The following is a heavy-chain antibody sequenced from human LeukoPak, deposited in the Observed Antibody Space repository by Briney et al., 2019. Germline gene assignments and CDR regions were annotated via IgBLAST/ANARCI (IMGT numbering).Heavy chain of an antibody. CDR2: VIPIFGTA. Sequence: SVKVSCKASGGTFTSYAISWVRQAPGQGLEWMGGVIPIFGTANYAQTFQGRVTITADESTSTAYMELSSLRSEDTAVYYCARDGGYGSGSYYYMDVWGKGTTVTVCS. V-gene: IGHV1-69*01. D-gene: IGHD3-10*01. CDR1: GGTFTSYA. CDR3: ARDGGYGSGSYYYMDV. J-gene: IGHJ6*03.